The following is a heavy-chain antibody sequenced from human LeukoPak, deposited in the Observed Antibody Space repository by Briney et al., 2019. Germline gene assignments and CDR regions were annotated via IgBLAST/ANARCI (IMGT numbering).Heavy chain of an antibody. CDR1: GFTFSSYG. CDR2: IWYDGSNK. Sequence: GGPLRLSCAASGFTFSSYGMHWVRHAPGKGLEWVAVIWYDGSNKYYADSVKGRFTISRDNSKNTLYLQMNSLRAEDTAVYYCAKASGYCSSTSCYLFDYWGQGTLVTVSS. V-gene: IGHV3-33*06. CDR3: AKASGYCSSTSCYLFDY. D-gene: IGHD2-2*01. J-gene: IGHJ4*02.